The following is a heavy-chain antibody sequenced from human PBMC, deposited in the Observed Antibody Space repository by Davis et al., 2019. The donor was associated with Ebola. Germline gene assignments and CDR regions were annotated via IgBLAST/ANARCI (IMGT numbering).Heavy chain of an antibody. CDR2: ITPFRGNT. D-gene: IGHD2-8*01. J-gene: IGHJ3*02. V-gene: IGHV1-18*01. CDR1: GYTLSRYG. Sequence: ASVKVSCKGSGYTLSRYGIHWVRQAPGQALEWMGWITPFRGNTNYAPKFQGRVTVTINTSATTVYMELRSLKFDDTAVYYCARNNKPDIALPTGAFDIWGQGTVVTVSS. CDR3: ARNNKPDIALPTGAFDI.